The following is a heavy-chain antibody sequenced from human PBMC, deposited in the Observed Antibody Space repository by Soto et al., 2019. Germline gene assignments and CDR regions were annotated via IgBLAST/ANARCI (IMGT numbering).Heavy chain of an antibody. CDR3: ARPSGGYGDYALSLAY. Sequence: QVPLVQSGAEVKKPGASVKVSCKASGYTFTGYGISWVRQAPGQGLEWMGWISAYSGDTIYTPMLQARLTMTTDTSTSTAYMELRSLRSNDTAVYYCARPSGGYGDYALSLAYWGQGTLVTVSS. CDR2: ISAYSGDT. J-gene: IGHJ4*02. CDR1: GYTFTGYG. V-gene: IGHV1-18*01. D-gene: IGHD4-17*01.